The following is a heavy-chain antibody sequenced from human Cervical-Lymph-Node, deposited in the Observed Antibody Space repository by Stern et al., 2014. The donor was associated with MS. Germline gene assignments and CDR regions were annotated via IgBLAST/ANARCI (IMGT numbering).Heavy chain of an antibody. CDR2: IYYSGGT. D-gene: IGHD6-19*01. V-gene: IGHV4-59*01. CDR1: GGSISSYY. CDR3: ARERSGWYGGGAFDY. Sequence: QVQLQESGPGLGKPSETLSLTCTVSGGSISSYYWNWIRQPPGKGLEWIGYIYYSGGTNYNPPLKSRVTISVDPSKNQFSLKLSSVTAADTAVYYCARERSGWYGGGAFDYWGQGTLVTVSS. J-gene: IGHJ4*02.